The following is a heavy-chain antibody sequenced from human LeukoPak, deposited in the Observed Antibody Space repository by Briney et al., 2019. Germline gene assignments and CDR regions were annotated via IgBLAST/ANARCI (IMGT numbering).Heavy chain of an antibody. Sequence: SETLSLTCTVSGGSISSYYWSWIRQPPGKGLEWIGYIYYSGSTNYNPSLKRRFTISIDTPKNHLPLKLSSVTAADTAVYYCARDRYYYDSSGYYRDNWFDPWGQGTLVTVSS. D-gene: IGHD3-22*01. J-gene: IGHJ5*02. CDR2: IYYSGST. CDR1: GGSISSYY. CDR3: ARDRYYYDSSGYYRDNWFDP. V-gene: IGHV4-59*01.